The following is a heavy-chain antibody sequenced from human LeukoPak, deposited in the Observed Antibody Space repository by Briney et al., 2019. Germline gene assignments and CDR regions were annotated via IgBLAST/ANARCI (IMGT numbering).Heavy chain of an antibody. J-gene: IGHJ3*02. CDR2: IKQDGSEK. V-gene: IGHV3-7*01. Sequence: GGSLRLSCAASGFTFSSYWMSWVRQAPGKGLEWVANIKQDGSEKYYVDSVKGRFTISRDNAKNSLYLQMNSLRAEDTAVYYCARDRPSYYDILTGYTPTHYPLFHDAFDIWGQGTMVTVSS. D-gene: IGHD3-9*01. CDR3: ARDRPSYYDILTGYTPTHYPLFHDAFDI. CDR1: GFTFSSYW.